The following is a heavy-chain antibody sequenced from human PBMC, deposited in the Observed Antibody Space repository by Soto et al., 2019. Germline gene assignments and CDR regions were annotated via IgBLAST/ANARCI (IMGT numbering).Heavy chain of an antibody. J-gene: IGHJ3*02. V-gene: IGHV3-30-3*01. CDR2: IPNTENKK. D-gene: IGHD6-13*01. CDR1: GFTFSSYG. Sequence: LRLSCVASGFTFSSYGMHWVRQAPGKGLEWVAVIPNTENKKYYADSVKGRFTISRDNSQNTLFLQMDSLMSEDTAVYYCARTAGGRVRGALDIWGQGTMVTVSS. CDR3: ARTAGGRVRGALDI.